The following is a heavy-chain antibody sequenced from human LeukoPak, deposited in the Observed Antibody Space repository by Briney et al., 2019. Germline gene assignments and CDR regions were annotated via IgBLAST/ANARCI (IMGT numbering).Heavy chain of an antibody. CDR1: GFTFSSYA. V-gene: IGHV3-23*01. CDR3: VLDSSTLLSFDY. Sequence: GSLRLSCAASGFTFSSYAMSWVRQAPGKGLEWVSAISGSGGSTYYADSVKGRFTISRDNSKNTLYLQMNSLRAEDTAVYYCVLDSSTLLSFDYWGQGTLVTVSS. CDR2: ISGSGGST. J-gene: IGHJ4*02. D-gene: IGHD6-13*01.